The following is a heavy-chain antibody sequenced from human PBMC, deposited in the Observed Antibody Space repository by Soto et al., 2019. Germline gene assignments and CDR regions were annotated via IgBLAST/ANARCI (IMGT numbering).Heavy chain of an antibody. J-gene: IGHJ4*02. Sequence: EVQLLESGGDLVQPGGSLRLSCAASGCTFSNYAINWVRQAPGKGLEWVSSITGSGGSTYYADSVKGRFAISRDNSKNTLFLQMSSLRDEDTAVYYCAREEGGWVGRLDYWGQGTLVTVSS. D-gene: IGHD6-19*01. V-gene: IGHV3-23*01. CDR2: ITGSGGST. CDR3: AREEGGWVGRLDY. CDR1: GCTFSNYA.